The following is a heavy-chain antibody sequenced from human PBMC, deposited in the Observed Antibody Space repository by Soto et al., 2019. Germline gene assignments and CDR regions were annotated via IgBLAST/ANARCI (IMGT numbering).Heavy chain of an antibody. Sequence: EVQLLESGGGLVQPGGSLRLSCAASGFTFGNYAMSWVRQAPRKGLEWVSAISGRGGNTFYADSVKGRFTIARDNSKNTLYLQLNSLRAEDTAIYYCARRLPHDYGFDYWGHGTLVTVSS. V-gene: IGHV3-23*01. CDR3: ARRLPHDYGFDY. D-gene: IGHD4-17*01. CDR1: GFTFGNYA. CDR2: ISGRGGNT. J-gene: IGHJ4*01.